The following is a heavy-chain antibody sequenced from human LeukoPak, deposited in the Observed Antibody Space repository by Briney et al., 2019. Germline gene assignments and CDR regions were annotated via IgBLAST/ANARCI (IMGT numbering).Heavy chain of an antibody. CDR2: IYYSGST. V-gene: IGHV4-39*01. J-gene: IGHJ4*02. CDR1: GGSISSSSYY. Sequence: SETLSLTCTVSGGSISSSSYYWGWIRQPPGKGLEWIGSIYYSGSTYYNPSLKSRVTISVDTSKNQFSLKLSSVTAADTAVYYCASLGAYCGGDCYPTFDYWGQGNLVTVSS. D-gene: IGHD2-21*02. CDR3: ASLGAYCGGDCYPTFDY.